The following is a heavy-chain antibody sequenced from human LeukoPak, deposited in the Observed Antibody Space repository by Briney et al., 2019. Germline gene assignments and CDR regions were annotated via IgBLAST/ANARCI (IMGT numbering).Heavy chain of an antibody. CDR2: ISNYFGVT. D-gene: IGHD4-11*01. Sequence: ASVNVSCRASGFRFTSFGVSWVRQAPGQGLEWMGWISNYFGVTHYAEKFEDRVTMTVDTSTTTAYMELRGLRYDDTAVYYCARDSDYSGNGNGDWFDPWGQGTVVTVPS. CDR3: ARDSDYSGNGNGDWFDP. V-gene: IGHV1-18*04. J-gene: IGHJ5*02. CDR1: GFRFTSFG.